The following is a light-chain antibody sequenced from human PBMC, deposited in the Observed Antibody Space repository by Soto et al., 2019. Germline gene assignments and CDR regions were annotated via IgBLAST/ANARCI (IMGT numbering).Light chain of an antibody. V-gene: IGKV3-11*01. J-gene: IGKJ5*01. CDR3: QHRSFRPVS. CDR1: QSVGSY. Sequence: EIVMTQSPTTLSVSPGERATLSCRARQSVGSYLAWYQQKRGLAPRLLIDDASNRATGIPARFSGSGSGTDFTLTISILEPEDFVVYCCQHRSFRPVSFGQGTRLEIK. CDR2: DAS.